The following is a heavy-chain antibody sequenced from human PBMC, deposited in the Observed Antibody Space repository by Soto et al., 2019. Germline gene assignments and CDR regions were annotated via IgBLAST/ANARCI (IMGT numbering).Heavy chain of an antibody. CDR1: GYTFTGYY. J-gene: IGHJ6*02. CDR2: INPNSGGT. V-gene: IGHV1-2*04. Sequence: ASVKVSCKASGYTFTGYYIHWVRHAPGQGLEWMGWINPNSGGTNYAQKFQGWVTMTRDTSISTAYMELSRLRSDDTAVYYCARGYYGSGRHVYYYYGMDIRGQGTTVTLYS. CDR3: ARGYYGSGRHVYYYYGMDI. D-gene: IGHD3-10*01.